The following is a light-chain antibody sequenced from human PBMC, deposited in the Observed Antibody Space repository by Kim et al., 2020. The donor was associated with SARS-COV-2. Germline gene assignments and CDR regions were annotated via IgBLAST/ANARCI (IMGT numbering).Light chain of an antibody. J-gene: IGLJ3*02. CDR1: SSDVGSYNL. CDR2: EVS. CDR3: CSYAGSSTK. V-gene: IGLV2-23*02. Sequence: PGQSIPISCTGTSSDVGSYNLVSWYQQHPGKAPKLMIYEVSKRPSGVSNRFSGSKSGNTASLTISGLQAEDEADYYCCSYAGSSTKFGGGTQLTVL.